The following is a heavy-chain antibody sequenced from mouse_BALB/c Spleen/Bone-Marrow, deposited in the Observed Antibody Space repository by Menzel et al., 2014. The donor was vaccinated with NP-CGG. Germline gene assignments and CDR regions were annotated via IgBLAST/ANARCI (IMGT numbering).Heavy chain of an antibody. CDR3: ATGDYGAWFAC. J-gene: IGHJ3*01. CDR2: ISSGGYYS. V-gene: IGHV5-9-1*01. CDR1: GFTFSTYD. Sequence: DVMLAESGGDLVKPGGSLKLSCAASGFTFSTYDMSWGRQTPGKRLAWVATISSGGYYSYNPDSVKGRFTISRDNAKNTLYLQMSSLRSEDTAMYYCATGDYGAWFACWGQGTLVTVPA. D-gene: IGHD2-4*01.